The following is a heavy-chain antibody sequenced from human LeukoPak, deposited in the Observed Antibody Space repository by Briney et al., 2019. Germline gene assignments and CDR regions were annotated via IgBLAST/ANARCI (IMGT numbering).Heavy chain of an antibody. D-gene: IGHD3-10*01. J-gene: IGHJ4*02. Sequence: PSETLSLTCTVSGGSISPYYWSGIRQPAGKALEWIGRVHASGRPNYNPSLKSRVIISVDRSKNQFSLHLNSVTAADTAVYYCARGGTWGSGSDRHTTFDYWGQGTLVTVSS. V-gene: IGHV4-4*07. CDR1: GGSISPYY. CDR3: ARGGTWGSGSDRHTTFDY. CDR2: VHASGRP.